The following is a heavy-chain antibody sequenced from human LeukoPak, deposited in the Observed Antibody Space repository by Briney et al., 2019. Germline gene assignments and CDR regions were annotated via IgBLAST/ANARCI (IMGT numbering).Heavy chain of an antibody. CDR3: GRDPNGDYVGAFDF. V-gene: IGHV3-23*01. J-gene: IGHJ3*01. CDR1: GFTFSNYA. D-gene: IGHD4-17*01. Sequence: GGSVRLSCEASGFTFSNYAMTWVRQAPGKGLEWVSSIRGSSASSFYADSVKGRFAMSRDNSKSTLYLQMNSLRVGDTAMYYCGRDPNGDYVGAFDFGGQGTLVTVSS. CDR2: IRGSSASS.